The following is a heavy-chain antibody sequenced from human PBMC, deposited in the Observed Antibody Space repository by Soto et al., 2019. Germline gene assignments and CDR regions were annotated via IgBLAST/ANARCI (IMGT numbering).Heavy chain of an antibody. Sequence: SETLSLTCTVSGYSISSDYYWGWIRQPPGKGLEWIGSIYNTGSSYYNPSLKSRLTITVDTTKNHFSLKLSSVTAADTAVYYFSRGFIENYYYISGYFPFDFWGQGTLVTV. CDR1: GYSISSDYY. V-gene: IGHV4-38-2*02. CDR3: SRGFIENYYYISGYFPFDF. CDR2: IYNTGSS. J-gene: IGHJ4*02. D-gene: IGHD3-22*01.